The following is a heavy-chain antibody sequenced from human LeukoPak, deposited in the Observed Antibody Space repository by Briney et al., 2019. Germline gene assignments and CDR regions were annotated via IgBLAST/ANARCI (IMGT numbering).Heavy chain of an antibody. CDR3: TTEGYYYDSSGYALRVYFDH. V-gene: IGHV3-15*01. J-gene: IGHJ4*02. CDR2: IKSKTDGGTT. D-gene: IGHD3-22*01. CDR1: GFTFSNAW. Sequence: PGGSLRLSCAASGFTFSNAWMSWVRQAPGKGLEWVGRIKSKTDGGTTDYAAPVKGRFTISRDDSKNTLYLQMNSLKTKDTAVYYCTTEGYYYDSSGYALRVYFDHWGQGTLVTVSS.